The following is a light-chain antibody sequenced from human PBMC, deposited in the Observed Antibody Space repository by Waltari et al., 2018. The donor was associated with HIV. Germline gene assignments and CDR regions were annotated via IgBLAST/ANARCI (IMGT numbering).Light chain of an antibody. CDR3: QQDNNLPYT. Sequence: DIQMTQSPSSLSASVGDRVTITCQASQDIDNYLNWYQQKPGRVPNLLIYDASNLKTGVPSRFSGSGSGTYFTFTINNLQPEDIATYYCQQDNNLPYTFGQGTKLEIK. CDR1: QDIDNY. J-gene: IGKJ2*01. CDR2: DAS. V-gene: IGKV1-33*01.